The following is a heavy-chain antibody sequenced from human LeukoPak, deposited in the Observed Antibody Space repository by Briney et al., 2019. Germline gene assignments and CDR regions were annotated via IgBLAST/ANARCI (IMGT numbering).Heavy chain of an antibody. J-gene: IGHJ3*02. Sequence: PSETLSLTCTVSGGSISSGGYYWSWIRQHPGKGLEWIGYIYYSGSTYYNPSLKSRVTISVDTSKNQFSLKLSSVTAADTAVYYCARDSDYGGFFRVSGGAFDIWGQGTMVTVSS. CDR3: ARDSDYGGFFRVSGGAFDI. CDR1: GGSISSGGYY. V-gene: IGHV4-31*03. D-gene: IGHD4-23*01. CDR2: IYYSGST.